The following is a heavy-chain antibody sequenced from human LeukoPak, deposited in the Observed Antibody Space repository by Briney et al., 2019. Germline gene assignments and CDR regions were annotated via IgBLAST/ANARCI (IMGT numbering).Heavy chain of an antibody. Sequence: GGSLRLSCAASGFTFSNYAMSRVRQAPGKGLEWVSGIGGSGGSTNYADSVKGRFTISRDNSKNTLYLQMYNLRADDTAVYYCAKGVRGIIWGQGTMVTVSS. J-gene: IGHJ3*02. CDR1: GFTFSNYA. V-gene: IGHV3-23*01. CDR3: AKGVRGII. CDR2: IGGSGGST. D-gene: IGHD3-10*01.